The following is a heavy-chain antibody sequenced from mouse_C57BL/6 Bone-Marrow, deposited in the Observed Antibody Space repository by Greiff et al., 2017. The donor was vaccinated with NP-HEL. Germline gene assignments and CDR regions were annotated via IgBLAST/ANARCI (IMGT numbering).Heavy chain of an antibody. CDR1: GYTFTSYW. CDR3: ARYYYGSRGWYFDV. D-gene: IGHD1-1*01. Sequence: QVQLQQPWADLVKPGASVKLSFKASGYTFTSYWMHWVKQRPGRGLEWIGRIDPNSGGTKFNEKFKTKATLTVDKPSSTAYMQLSSLTSEDSAVYYCARYYYGSRGWYFDVWGTGTTVTVSS. V-gene: IGHV1-72*01. CDR2: IDPNSGGT. J-gene: IGHJ1*03.